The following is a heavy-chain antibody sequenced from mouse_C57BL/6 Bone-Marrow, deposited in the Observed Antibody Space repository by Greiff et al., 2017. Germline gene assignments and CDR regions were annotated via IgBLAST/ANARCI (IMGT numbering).Heavy chain of an antibody. CDR2: IWTGGGT. J-gene: IGHJ4*01. CDR1: GFSLTSYA. V-gene: IGHV2-9-1*01. Sequence: VHLVESGPGLVAPSQSLSITCTVSGFSLTSYAISWVRQPPGKGLEWLGVIWTGGGTNYNSALKSRLSISKDNSKSQVFLKMNSLQTDDTARYYCAKHSNLYYYAMDYWGQGTAVTVSS. CDR3: AKHSNLYYYAMDY. D-gene: IGHD2-5*01.